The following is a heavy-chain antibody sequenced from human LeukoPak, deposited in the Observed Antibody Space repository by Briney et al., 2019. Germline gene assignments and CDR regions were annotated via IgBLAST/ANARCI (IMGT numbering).Heavy chain of an antibody. V-gene: IGHV4-61*01. J-gene: IGHJ4*02. CDR3: AGGQFLVSNDY. CDR1: GGSVSGGSYY. Sequence: SETLSLTCTVSGGSVSGGSYYWSWIRQPPGKGLEWIGYFYYTGSTNYNPSLKSRVTISVDTSKNQFSLRLSSVTAADTAVYYCAGGQFLVSNDYWGQGILVTVSS. CDR2: FYYTGST. D-gene: IGHD5/OR15-5a*01.